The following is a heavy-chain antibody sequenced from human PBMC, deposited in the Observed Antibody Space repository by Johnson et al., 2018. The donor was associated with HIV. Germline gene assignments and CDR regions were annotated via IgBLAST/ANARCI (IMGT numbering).Heavy chain of an antibody. CDR2: IRYDGSNK. V-gene: IGHV3-30*02. D-gene: IGHD3-16*01. J-gene: IGHJ3*02. CDR3: AKMSRGRQDAFDI. Sequence: QVQLVESGGGVVQPGGSLRLSCAASGFTFSKYGMQWVRQAPGKGLEWVAFIRYDGSNKYYGDSVKGRFTISRDNSKNTLYVQMNSLRVEDTAVYYCAKMSRGRQDAFDIWGQGAMVSVSA. CDR1: GFTFSKYG.